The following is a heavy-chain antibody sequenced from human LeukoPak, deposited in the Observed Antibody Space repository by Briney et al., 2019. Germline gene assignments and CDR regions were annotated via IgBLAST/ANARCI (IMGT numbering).Heavy chain of an antibody. CDR3: VRDETGGEVYKY. V-gene: IGHV3-21*06. CDR1: GFKFSSYS. D-gene: IGHD2-21*01. Sequence: GGSLRLSCLTSGFKFSSYSVNWVRQAPGNGLEWVSSISPSGNYMHFADSVKGRFTVSRDNAHSTLYLQMSSLQVQGTALYYCVRDETGGEVYKYWGQGTLITVSS. J-gene: IGHJ4*02. CDR2: ISPSGNYM.